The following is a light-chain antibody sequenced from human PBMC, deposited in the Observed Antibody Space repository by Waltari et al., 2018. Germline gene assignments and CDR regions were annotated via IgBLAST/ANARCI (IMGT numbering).Light chain of an antibody. CDR2: DTS. Sequence: EIVLTQPPATLSLSPGERATLSCRASQSVDMYFAWYQQRPGQAPRLLIYDTSNRATDIPARFSGSGSETDFSLTSSSLEPEDFAVYYCQQRRNWPLTFGGGTKVEIK. J-gene: IGKJ4*01. CDR1: QSVDMY. V-gene: IGKV3-11*01. CDR3: QQRRNWPLT.